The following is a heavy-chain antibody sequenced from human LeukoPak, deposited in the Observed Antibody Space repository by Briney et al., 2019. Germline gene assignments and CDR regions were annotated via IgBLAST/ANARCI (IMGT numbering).Heavy chain of an antibody. V-gene: IGHV7-4-1*02. CDR3: ARVGQWLGNDAFDI. D-gene: IGHD6-19*01. CDR2: INTNTGNP. CDR1: GYTFTSYA. Sequence: GASVKVSCKASGYTFTSYAMNWVRQAPGQGLEWMGWINTNTGNPTYAQGFTGRFVFSLDTSVSTAYLQISSLKAEDTAVYYCARVGQWLGNDAFDIWGQGTMVTVSS. J-gene: IGHJ3*02.